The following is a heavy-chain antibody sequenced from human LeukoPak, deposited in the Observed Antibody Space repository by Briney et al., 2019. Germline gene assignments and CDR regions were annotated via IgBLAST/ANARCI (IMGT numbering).Heavy chain of an antibody. CDR1: AGSIGSNTYY. Sequence: PSETLSLTCTVSAGSIGSNTYYWAWIRQPPGKGLEWIGTIYYSGSTNYNPSLRSRLTISIDTPKNQFSLKLSSVTAADTAVYYCARLRGATYVFWGQGTLVAVSS. CDR2: IYYSGST. CDR3: ARLRGATYVF. V-gene: IGHV4-39*01. J-gene: IGHJ1*01. D-gene: IGHD4/OR15-4a*01.